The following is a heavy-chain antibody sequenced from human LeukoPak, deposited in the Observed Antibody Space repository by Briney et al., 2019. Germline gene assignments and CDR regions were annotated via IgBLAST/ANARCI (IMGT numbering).Heavy chain of an antibody. CDR2: FDPEGDET. V-gene: IGHV1-24*01. J-gene: IGHJ4*02. Sequence: VASVTVSCKVSGYTLTELSMHWVRQAPGKGLEWMGGFDPEGDETIYAQKFQGRVTMTEDTSTDTAYMELSSLRSEDTAVYYCATGRSEFDYWGQGTLVTVSS. CDR3: ATGRSEFDY. CDR1: GYTLTELS.